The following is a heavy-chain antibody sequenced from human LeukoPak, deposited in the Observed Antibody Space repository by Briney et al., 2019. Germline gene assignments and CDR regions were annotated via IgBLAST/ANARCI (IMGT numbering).Heavy chain of an antibody. CDR1: GFTFSSYG. Sequence: GWSLRLSCAASGFTFSSYGMHWVRQAPAKGLEWVAFIRYDGSNKYYADSVKGRFTISRDNSKNTLYLQMNSLRAEDTAVYYCARGDNYDFWSGDAFDIWGQGTMVTVSS. D-gene: IGHD3-3*01. CDR2: IRYDGSNK. J-gene: IGHJ3*02. CDR3: ARGDNYDFWSGDAFDI. V-gene: IGHV3-30*02.